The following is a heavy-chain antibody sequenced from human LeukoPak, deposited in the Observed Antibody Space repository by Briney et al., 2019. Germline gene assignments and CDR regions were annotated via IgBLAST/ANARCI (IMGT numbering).Heavy chain of an antibody. Sequence: AAVKVSCKASGYTFTGYYMHWVRQAPGQGLEWMGWINPNSGGTNYAQKFQGRVTMTRDTSISTAYMVLSRLRSDDTAVYYCARGIMATNWIYYYYNYMDVWGKGTTVTVSS. CDR1: GYTFTGYY. CDR2: INPNSGGT. J-gene: IGHJ6*03. V-gene: IGHV1-2*02. D-gene: IGHD5-12*01. CDR3: ARGIMATNWIYYYYNYMDV.